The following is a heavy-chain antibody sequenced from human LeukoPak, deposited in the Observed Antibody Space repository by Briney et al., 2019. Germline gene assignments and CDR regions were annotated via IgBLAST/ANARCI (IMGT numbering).Heavy chain of an antibody. CDR1: GFTFSSYA. J-gene: IGHJ4*02. CDR3: ARDLRALTRTFDY. CDR2: ISYDGSNK. Sequence: GGSLRLSCAASGFTFSSYAMHWVRQAPGKGLEWVAVISYDGSNKYYADSVKGRFTISRDNAKNSLYLQMNSLRAEDTAVYYCARDLRALTRTFDYWGQGTLVTVSS. V-gene: IGHV3-30-3*01. D-gene: IGHD4/OR15-4a*01.